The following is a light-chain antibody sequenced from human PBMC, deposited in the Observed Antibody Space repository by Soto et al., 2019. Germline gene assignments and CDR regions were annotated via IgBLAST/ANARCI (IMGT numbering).Light chain of an antibody. CDR3: QQYYTYST. V-gene: IGKV1-5*03. Sequence: DIQMTQSPSTLSASVGDRVTITCRASQTIDSWLAWYQQRPGKPPNLLIYKASTLASGVPSRFSGSGSGAEFNFTITGLQPDDFATYFCQQYYTYSTFGQGTRLEIK. CDR2: KAS. CDR1: QTIDSW. J-gene: IGKJ5*01.